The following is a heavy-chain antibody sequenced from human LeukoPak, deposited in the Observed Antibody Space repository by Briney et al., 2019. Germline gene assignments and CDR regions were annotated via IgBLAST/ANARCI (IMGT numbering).Heavy chain of an antibody. J-gene: IGHJ4*02. D-gene: IGHD3-22*01. CDR1: GFTVSSYA. CDR2: ITGVGGDT. CDR3: AKGPRLNSGYHPDS. Sequence: PGGSLRLSXAASGFTVSSYAMTWVRQTPGKGLEWVSTITGVGGDTYYADSVQGRFTISRDISKNTVFLRMNSLRAEDTAIYFCAKGPRLNSGYHPDSWGQGTLVTVSS. V-gene: IGHV3-23*01.